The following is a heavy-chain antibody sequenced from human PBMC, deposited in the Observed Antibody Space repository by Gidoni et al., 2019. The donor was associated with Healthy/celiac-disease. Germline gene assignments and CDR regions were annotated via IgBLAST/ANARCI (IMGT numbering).Heavy chain of an antibody. D-gene: IGHD2-15*01. V-gene: IGHV3-11*01. CDR3: ARVGDCSGGSCYSRRYYYYYMDV. Sequence: QLQLVESGGGLVKPGESLGLSCEASGFPFSAYYLSWIRQAPGKGVEWVSYISSSGSTIYYADAVKGRFTISRDNAKNSLYLQMNSRRAEDTAVYYCARVGDCSGGSCYSRRYYYYYMDVWGKGTTVTVSS. J-gene: IGHJ6*03. CDR2: ISSSGSTI. CDR1: GFPFSAYY.